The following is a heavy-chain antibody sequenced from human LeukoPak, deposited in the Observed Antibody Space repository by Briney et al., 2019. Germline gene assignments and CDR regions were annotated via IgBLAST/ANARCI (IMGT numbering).Heavy chain of an antibody. Sequence: QTGGSLRLSCAASGFSFGTSWMSWVRQAPGKGLEWLTNIYVDGIEKYYVDSMKGRFTISRDNAKNSLYLQMDSLRVEDTAVYYCARGRGGPTVTNWGQGTLVTVSS. V-gene: IGHV3-7*01. CDR3: ARGRGGPTVTN. D-gene: IGHD4-17*01. CDR2: IYVDGIEK. J-gene: IGHJ4*02. CDR1: GFSFGTSW.